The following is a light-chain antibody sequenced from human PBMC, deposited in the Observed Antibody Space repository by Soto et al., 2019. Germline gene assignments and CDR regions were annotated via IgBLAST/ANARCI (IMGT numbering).Light chain of an antibody. CDR3: QQYYHSPVT. V-gene: IGKV3-15*01. Sequence: EILMTQSPDTLSVSPGERVTLSCRASRTVSNRLAWYQHKPGQAPRLLISGASTGATGIPPRFRGSGSGTEFTLTVNALQSEDIAIYYCQQYYHSPVTFGGGTKVDIK. CDR2: GAS. CDR1: RTVSNR. J-gene: IGKJ4*01.